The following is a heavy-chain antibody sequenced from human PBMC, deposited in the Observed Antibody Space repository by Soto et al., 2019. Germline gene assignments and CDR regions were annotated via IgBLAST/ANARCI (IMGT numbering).Heavy chain of an antibody. CDR2: VYYSGIT. CDR1: NGSISTYY. V-gene: IGHV4-59*01. J-gene: IGHJ5*02. Sequence: PSETLSLTCSVSNGSISTYYCTWVRQPPWKGLEWIGYVYYSGITNYNPSLKSRVAMSVDTSKNQFSLELKSVTAADTATYYCVRDYLLTGFDTWGQGTLVTVSS. D-gene: IGHD3-9*01. CDR3: VRDYLLTGFDT.